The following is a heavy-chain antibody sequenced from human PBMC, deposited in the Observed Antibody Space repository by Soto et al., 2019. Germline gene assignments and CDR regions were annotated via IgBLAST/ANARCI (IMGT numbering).Heavy chain of an antibody. CDR2: TNSDGTDS. Sequence: CGSMRLSCAAAGFGFEDYAMHWVRQVPGKGLEWVSLTNSDGTDSYYMDSVKGRFTISRDNAKSTLYLQMDRLRPEDTALYFCAKSLYYCDSSPLGHCGQRTLVTVSS. CDR3: AKSLYYCDSSPLGH. V-gene: IGHV3-43D*04. D-gene: IGHD3-22*01. J-gene: IGHJ4*01. CDR1: GFGFEDYA.